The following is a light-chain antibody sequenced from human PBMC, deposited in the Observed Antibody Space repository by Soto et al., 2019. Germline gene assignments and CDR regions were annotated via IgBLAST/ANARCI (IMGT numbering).Light chain of an antibody. J-gene: IGKJ4*01. CDR3: QQYSDWPPLT. CDR1: QSVSSS. CDR2: GAS. Sequence: EIVLTQSPATLSLSPGERATLSCRASQSVSSSLAWYQHKAGQAPRLLIHGASTRATGIPDRFSGSGSGTEFALTISSLQTEDCAVYYCQQYSDWPPLTFGGGTKVDIK. V-gene: IGKV3-15*01.